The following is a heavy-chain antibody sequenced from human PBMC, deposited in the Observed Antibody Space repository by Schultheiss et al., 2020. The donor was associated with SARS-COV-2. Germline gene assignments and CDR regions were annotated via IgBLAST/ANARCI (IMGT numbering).Heavy chain of an antibody. V-gene: IGHV4-59*08. Sequence: SQTLSLTCTVSGGSISSYYWSWIRQPPGKGLEWIGYIYYSGSTNYNPSLKSRVTISVDTSKNQFSLKLSSVTAADTAVYYCARQNYYYYYMDVWGKGTTVTVSS. CDR3: ARQNYYYYYMDV. CDR2: IYYSGST. J-gene: IGHJ6*03. CDR1: GGSISSYY.